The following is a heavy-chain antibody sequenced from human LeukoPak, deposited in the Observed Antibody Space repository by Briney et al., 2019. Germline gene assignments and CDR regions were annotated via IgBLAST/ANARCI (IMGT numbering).Heavy chain of an antibody. CDR2: INHSGST. CDR3: ARAARYCTNGVCDGWLDY. Sequence: SETLSLTCAVYGGSFSGYYWSWIRQPPGKGLEWIGEINHSGSTNYNPSRKSRVTISVDTSKNQFSLKLSSVTAADTAVYYCARAARYCTNGVCDGWLDYWGQGTLVTVSS. J-gene: IGHJ4*02. D-gene: IGHD2-8*01. CDR1: GGSFSGYY. V-gene: IGHV4-34*01.